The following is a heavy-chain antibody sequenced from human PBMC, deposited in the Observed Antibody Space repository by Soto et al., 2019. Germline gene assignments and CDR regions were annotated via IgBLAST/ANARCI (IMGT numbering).Heavy chain of an antibody. CDR3: ARGVVVVKNYYYMDV. Sequence: QVQLVQSGAEVKKPGASVKVSCKASGYTFTGYYMHWVRQAPGQGLEWMGWINPNSGGTNYAQKFQGWGTMTRDTSISTAYMELSRLRSDDTAVYYGARGVVVVKNYYYMDVWGKGTTVTVSS. V-gene: IGHV1-2*04. CDR2: INPNSGGT. CDR1: GYTFTGYY. J-gene: IGHJ6*03. D-gene: IGHD3-22*01.